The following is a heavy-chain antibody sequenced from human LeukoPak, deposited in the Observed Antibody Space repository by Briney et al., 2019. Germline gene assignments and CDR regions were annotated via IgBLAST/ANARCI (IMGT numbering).Heavy chain of an antibody. CDR1: GFTVSSNY. D-gene: IGHD6-19*01. J-gene: IGHJ4*02. V-gene: IGHV3-53*01. Sequence: GRSLRLSCAASGFTVSSNYMSWVRQAPGKGLEWVSVIYSGGSTYYADSVKGRFTISRDNSKNTLYLQMNSLRAEDTAVYYCARAVAGTFFDYWGQGTLVTVSS. CDR3: ARAVAGTFFDY. CDR2: IYSGGST.